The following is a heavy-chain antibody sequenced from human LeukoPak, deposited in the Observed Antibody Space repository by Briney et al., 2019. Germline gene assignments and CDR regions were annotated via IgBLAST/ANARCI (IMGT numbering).Heavy chain of an antibody. CDR3: ARDVRYCSSTSCYPYYYYGVDV. Sequence: ASVKVSCKASGYTFTSYGISWVRQAPGQGLEWMGWISAYNGNTNYAQKLQGRVTMTTDTSTSTAYMELRSLRSDDTAVYYCARDVRYCSSTSCYPYYYYGVDVWGQGTTVTVSS. CDR1: GYTFTSYG. J-gene: IGHJ6*02. CDR2: ISAYNGNT. V-gene: IGHV1-18*01. D-gene: IGHD2-2*01.